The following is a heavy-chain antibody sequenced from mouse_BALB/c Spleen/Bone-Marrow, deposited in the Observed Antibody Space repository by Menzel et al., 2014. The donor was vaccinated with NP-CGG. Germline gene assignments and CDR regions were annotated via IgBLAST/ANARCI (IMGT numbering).Heavy chain of an antibody. Sequence: VQLQQSGPGLVAPSQSLSITCTVSGFSLSRYSVHWIRQPPGKGLEWLGMIWGGGSTDYNSALRSRLSIINDNSKSQVFLKMSSLQTDDTAMYYCARRELHAMDYWGQEPQSPSPQ. CDR1: GFSLSRYS. J-gene: IGHJ4*01. CDR2: IWGGGST. CDR3: ARRELHAMDY. V-gene: IGHV2-6-4*01.